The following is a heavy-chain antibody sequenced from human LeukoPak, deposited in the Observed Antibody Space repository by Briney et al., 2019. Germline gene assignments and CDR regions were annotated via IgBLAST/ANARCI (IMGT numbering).Heavy chain of an antibody. J-gene: IGHJ4*02. CDR3: ALYKGSYYRYYFDY. V-gene: IGHV4-59*01. CDR1: GGSISSYY. Sequence: SETLSLTCTVSGGSISSYYWSWIRQLPGKGLEWIGYIYYSGSTNYNPSLKSRVTISVDTSKNQFSLKLSSVTAADTAVYYCALYKGSYYRYYFDYWGQGTLVTVSS. D-gene: IGHD1-26*01. CDR2: IYYSGST.